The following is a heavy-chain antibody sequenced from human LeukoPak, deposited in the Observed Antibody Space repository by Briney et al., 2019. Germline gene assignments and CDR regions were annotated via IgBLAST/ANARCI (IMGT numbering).Heavy chain of an antibody. J-gene: IGHJ6*03. Sequence: GGSLRLSCAASGFTFSSYEMNWVRQAPGKGLEWVAVISFDGTNTYYADSLKGRFTISRDNSKNTLFLQMNSLRVDDTAVYYCAKVSSADYGYYMDVWGKGTTVTVSS. CDR2: ISFDGTNT. CDR3: AKVSSADYGYYMDV. D-gene: IGHD4-17*01. V-gene: IGHV3-30*18. CDR1: GFTFSSYE.